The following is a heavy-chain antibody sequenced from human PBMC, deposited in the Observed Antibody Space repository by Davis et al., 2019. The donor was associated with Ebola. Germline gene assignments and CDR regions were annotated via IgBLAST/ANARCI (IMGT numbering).Heavy chain of an antibody. D-gene: IGHD1-26*01. CDR3: ARTSIVGTTTTASDI. J-gene: IGHJ3*02. V-gene: IGHV1-18*01. CDR1: GYTFSSYG. Sequence: ASVKVSCKASGYTFSSYGINWVRQATGQGLEWMGWISAYNGNTNYAQKVQGRVTMTTDTSTGTAYLDLRSLRSDDTAVYFCARTSIVGTTTTASDIWGQGTLVTVSS. CDR2: ISAYNGNT.